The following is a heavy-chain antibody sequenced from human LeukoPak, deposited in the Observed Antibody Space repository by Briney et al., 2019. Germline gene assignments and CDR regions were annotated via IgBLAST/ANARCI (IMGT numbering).Heavy chain of an antibody. J-gene: IGHJ4*02. Sequence: GGSLRFSCAASGFTFSTYAMSWVRQAPVEGLEWVSTISASGGSTYYADSVKGRFTISRDNSKNTLYLQMNSLRAEDTAIYYCATEGVGSSWYYFDYWGQGTLVTVSS. CDR3: ATEGVGSSWYYFDY. CDR2: ISASGGST. V-gene: IGHV3-23*01. D-gene: IGHD6-13*01. CDR1: GFTFSTYA.